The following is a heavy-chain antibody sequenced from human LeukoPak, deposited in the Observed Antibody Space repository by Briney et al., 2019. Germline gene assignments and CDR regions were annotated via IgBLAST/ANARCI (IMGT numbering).Heavy chain of an antibody. Sequence: ASVKVSCKASGGTFSSYAISWVRQAPGQGLEWMGGIIPIFGTANYAQKFQGRVTITADESTSTAYMELGSLRSEDTAVYYCAGGSSWYSDYWGQGTLVTVSS. D-gene: IGHD6-13*01. V-gene: IGHV1-69*13. J-gene: IGHJ4*02. CDR1: GGTFSSYA. CDR2: IIPIFGTA. CDR3: AGGSSWYSDY.